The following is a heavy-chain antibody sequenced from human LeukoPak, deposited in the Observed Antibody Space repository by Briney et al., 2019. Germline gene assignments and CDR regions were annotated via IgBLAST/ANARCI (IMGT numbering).Heavy chain of an antibody. CDR2: MNPNSGNT. V-gene: IGHV1-8*01. D-gene: IGHD1-26*01. CDR1: GYTFTSYD. Sequence: ASVKVSCKASGYTFTSYDINWVRQATGQGLEWMGWMNPNSGNTGYAQKFQGRVTMTRNTSISTAYMELSSLRSEDTAVYYCARGRNPSGNKAVWFDPWGQGTLVTVSS. CDR3: ARGRNPSGNKAVWFDP. J-gene: IGHJ5*02.